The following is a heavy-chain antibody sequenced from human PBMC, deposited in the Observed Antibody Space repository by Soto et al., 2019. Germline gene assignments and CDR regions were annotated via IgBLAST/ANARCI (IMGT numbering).Heavy chain of an antibody. CDR1: GGTFTMYS. J-gene: IGHJ6*02. CDR2: IIPLFGTA. CDR3: AHMPIFGVLGVSSYKYGVDV. D-gene: IGHD3-3*01. Sequence: QVQLVQSGAEVKKPGSSVNVSCKASGGTFTMYSITWVRQAPGQGLAWMGGIIPLFGTANYAQKFQARVTITADKSTSTAYMGLSSLRSEDTALYYCAHMPIFGVLGVSSYKYGVDVWGQGTTVTVSS. V-gene: IGHV1-69*06.